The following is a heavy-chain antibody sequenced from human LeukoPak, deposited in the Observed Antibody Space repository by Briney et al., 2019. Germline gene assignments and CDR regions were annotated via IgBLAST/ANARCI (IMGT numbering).Heavy chain of an antibody. J-gene: IGHJ5*02. V-gene: IGHV3-7*01. Sequence: GGSLRLSCAASGFTFSSYWMSWVRQAPGKGLEWVANIKQDGSEKYYVDSVKGRFTISRDNAKNSLYLQMNSLRAEDTAVYYCARDRGYYDSSGYYLPNWFDPWGQGTLVTVSS. CDR3: ARDRGYYDSSGYYLPNWFDP. D-gene: IGHD3-22*01. CDR2: IKQDGSEK. CDR1: GFTFSSYW.